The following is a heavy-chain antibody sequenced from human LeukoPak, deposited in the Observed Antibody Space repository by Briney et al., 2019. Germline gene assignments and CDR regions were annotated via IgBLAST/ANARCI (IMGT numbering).Heavy chain of an antibody. V-gene: IGHV4-61*01. J-gene: IGHJ4*02. CDR2: VYYSGST. Sequence: SETLSLTCTVSGGSVSSGSYYWSWIRQPPGKGLEWIGYVYYSGSTNYNPSPKSRVTISVDTSKNQFSLKPSSVTAADTAVYYCARVNNWNFYFGYWGQGTLVTVSS. CDR1: GGSVSSGSYY. CDR3: ARVNNWNFYFGY. D-gene: IGHD1-7*01.